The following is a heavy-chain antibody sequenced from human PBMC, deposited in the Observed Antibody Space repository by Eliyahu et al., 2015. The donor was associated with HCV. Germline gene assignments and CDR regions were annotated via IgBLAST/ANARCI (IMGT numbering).Heavy chain of an antibody. D-gene: IGHD6-19*01. CDR1: GYSFTSYW. CDR3: AREIVRRGWYDY. Sequence: QVQLXQSGAEVXKPGASVXVSCKSSGYSFTSYWMHWVRQAPGQGLEWVGIINPSSGSTDYAQNFQGRVTMTTDTSTSTVYMDLSSLTSEDTAVYYCAREIVRRGWYDYWGQGTLVAVSS. V-gene: IGHV1-46*01. CDR2: INPSSGST. J-gene: IGHJ4*02.